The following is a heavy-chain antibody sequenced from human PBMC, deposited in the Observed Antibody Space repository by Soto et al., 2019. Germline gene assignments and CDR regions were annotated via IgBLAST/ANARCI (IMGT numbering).Heavy chain of an antibody. CDR3: ARAHYGDYGYGMDV. CDR2: IYHSGST. Sequence: PWETLSLTCAVSGRSISSGGYSWSWIRQPPGKGLEWIGYIYHSGSTYYNPSLKSRVTISVDRSKNQFSLKLSSVTAADTAVYYCARAHYGDYGYGMDVWGQGTTVTVSS. V-gene: IGHV4-30-2*01. D-gene: IGHD4-17*01. J-gene: IGHJ6*02. CDR1: GRSISSGGYS.